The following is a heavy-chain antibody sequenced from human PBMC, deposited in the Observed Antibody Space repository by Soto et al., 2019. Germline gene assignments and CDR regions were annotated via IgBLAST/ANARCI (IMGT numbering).Heavy chain of an antibody. CDR3: ARNMIGRGYFDY. V-gene: IGHV1-3*05. CDR1: GYTFTSYA. CDR2: INAGNGNT. J-gene: IGHJ4*02. Sequence: QVQLVQSGAEEKKPGASVKVSCKASGYTFTSYAMHWVRQAPGQRLEWMGWINAGNGNTKYSQKFQGRVTLIRDTSASRAYVELSSLGSEDTAVYYCARNMIGRGYFDYWGQGTLVTVSS. D-gene: IGHD3-16*01.